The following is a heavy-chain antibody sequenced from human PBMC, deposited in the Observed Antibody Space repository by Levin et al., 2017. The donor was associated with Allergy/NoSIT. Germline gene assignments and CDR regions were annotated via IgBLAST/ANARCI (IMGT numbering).Heavy chain of an antibody. J-gene: IGHJ4*02. CDR2: ISSDSSFI. D-gene: IGHD6-25*01. V-gene: IGHV3-21*06. CDR1: GFTFSSFT. Sequence: GGSLRLSCAASGFTFSSFTMKWVRQAPGEGLEWVSSISSDSSFIRYADSLKGRFTIARDNAKSSLHLQMNSLRAEDTAVYCAREASGSFDYWGQGTLVTVSS. CDR3: AREASGSFDY.